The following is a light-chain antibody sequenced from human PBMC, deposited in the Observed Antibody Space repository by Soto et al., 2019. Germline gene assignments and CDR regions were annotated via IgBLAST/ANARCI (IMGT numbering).Light chain of an antibody. CDR2: LGS. J-gene: IGKJ2*01. CDR1: QSLLHRNGYNY. CDR3: MQALRTPNT. Sequence: EIVMTQSPLSLPVTPGEPASISCRSSQSLLHRNGYNYLDWDLQKPGQSPQLLIYLGSNRATGVPDRFSGSGSGTDFTLKISRVEAEDVGVYYCMQALRTPNTFGQGTKLEIK. V-gene: IGKV2-28*01.